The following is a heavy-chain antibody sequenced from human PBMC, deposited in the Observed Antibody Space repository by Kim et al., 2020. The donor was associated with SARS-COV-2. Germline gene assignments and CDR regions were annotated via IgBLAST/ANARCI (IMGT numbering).Heavy chain of an antibody. CDR2: IWYDGSNK. J-gene: IGHJ6*02. V-gene: IGHV3-33*06. CDR1: GFTFSSYG. Sequence: GGSLRLSCAASGFTFSSYGMHWVRQAPGKGLEWVAVIWYDGSNKYYADSVKGRFTISRDNSKNTLYLQMNSLRAEDTAVYYCAKDTVRDYALYYYYGMDVWGQGTTVTVSS. D-gene: IGHD3-10*01. CDR3: AKDTVRDYALYYYYGMDV.